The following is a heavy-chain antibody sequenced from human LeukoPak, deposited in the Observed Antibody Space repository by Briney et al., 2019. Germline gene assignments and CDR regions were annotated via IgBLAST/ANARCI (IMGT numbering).Heavy chain of an antibody. CDR3: ARSPCYYDSSGYFDY. J-gene: IGHJ4*02. V-gene: IGHV1-69*13. Sequence: VASVKVSCKASGGTFSSYAISWVRQAPGQGLEWMGGIIPIFGTANYAQKFQGRVTITADESTSTAYMELSSLRSEDTAVYYCARSPCYYDSSGYFDYWGQGTLVTVSS. CDR1: GGTFSSYA. D-gene: IGHD3-22*01. CDR2: IIPIFGTA.